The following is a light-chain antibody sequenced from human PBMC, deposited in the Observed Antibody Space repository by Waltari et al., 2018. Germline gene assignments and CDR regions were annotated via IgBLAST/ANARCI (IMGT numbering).Light chain of an antibody. CDR1: QTIPTF. V-gene: IGKV1-5*03. CDR3: QEYDSFPT. Sequence: DMRLTQSPSTLSASIGDRVTISCRASQTIPTFLAWYPQKPGRAPTLLIYMVSTLKSGVPSRFSGSGSGTEFTLTIGSLQPDDFATYYCQEYDSFPTFGQGTKLEI. J-gene: IGKJ2*01. CDR2: MVS.